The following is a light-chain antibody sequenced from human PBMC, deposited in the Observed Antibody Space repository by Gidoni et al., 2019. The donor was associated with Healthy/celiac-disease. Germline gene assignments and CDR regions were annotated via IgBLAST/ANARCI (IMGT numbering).Light chain of an antibody. Sequence: IVFTQSPATLSLSPGERATLSCRASQSVSSSSAWYQQKPGQAPRLLIYDASNRATGIPARFSGSGSGTDFTLTISSLEPEDFAVYYCQQRSNWPLTFGGGTKVEIK. CDR3: QQRSNWPLT. CDR1: QSVSSS. J-gene: IGKJ4*01. V-gene: IGKV3-11*01. CDR2: DAS.